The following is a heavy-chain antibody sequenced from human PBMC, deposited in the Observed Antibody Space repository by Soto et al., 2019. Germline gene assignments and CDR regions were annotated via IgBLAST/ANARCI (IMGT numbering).Heavy chain of an antibody. CDR3: ARHNVALAAAGTGGFAY. D-gene: IGHD6-13*01. J-gene: IGHJ4*02. V-gene: IGHV4-39*01. CDR1: GGSISSSSYY. CDR2: IYYSGST. Sequence: PSETLSLTCTVSGGSISSSSYYWGWIRQPPGKGLEWIGSIYYSGSTYYNPSLKSRVTISVDTSKNQFSLKLSSVTAADTAVYYCARHNVALAAAGTGGFAYWGQGTLVTVSS.